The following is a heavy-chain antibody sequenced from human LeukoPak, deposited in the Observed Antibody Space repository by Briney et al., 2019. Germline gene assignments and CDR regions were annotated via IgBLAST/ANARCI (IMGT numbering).Heavy chain of an antibody. Sequence: SGTLSLTCTVSGFSISNGYYWGWIRQPPGKGLEWIGTVYHTGSTYYNPSLKSRVTISVDMSKNQFSLKLSSVTAADTAVYYCARAHFGITMIVVAVGGFDYWGQEPWSPSPQ. J-gene: IGHJ4*01. CDR3: ARAHFGITMIVVAVGGFDY. CDR2: VYHTGST. CDR1: GFSISNGYY. V-gene: IGHV4-38-2*02. D-gene: IGHD3-22*01.